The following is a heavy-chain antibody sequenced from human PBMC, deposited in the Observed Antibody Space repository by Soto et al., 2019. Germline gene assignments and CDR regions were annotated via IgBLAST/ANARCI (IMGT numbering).Heavy chain of an antibody. CDR2: INSDGSST. CDR3: ARAPPYNWNDNYYYGMDV. J-gene: IGHJ6*02. CDR1: GVTFSSYW. D-gene: IGHD1-20*01. V-gene: IGHV3-74*01. Sequence: XGSLRLSCAASGVTFSSYWMHWVRQAPGKGLVWVSRINSDGSSTSYADSVKGRFTISRDNAKNTLYLQMNSLRAEDTAVYYCARAPPYNWNDNYYYGMDVWGQGTTVTVSS.